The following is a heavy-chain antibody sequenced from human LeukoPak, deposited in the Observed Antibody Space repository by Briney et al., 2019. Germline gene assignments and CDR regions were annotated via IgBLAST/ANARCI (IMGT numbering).Heavy chain of an antibody. CDR1: GFIFSNYA. V-gene: IGHV3-23*01. CDR3: ASNTVTTRGSYYYGMDV. D-gene: IGHD4-17*01. CDR2: ISGRSDNT. Sequence: GGSLRLSCAASGFIFSNYAMYWVRQAPGKGLEWVSAISGRSDNTYYADSVKGRFTLSRDSSKNTLYLQMNSLRAEDTAVYYCASNTVTTRGSYYYGMDVWGKGTTVTVSS. J-gene: IGHJ6*04.